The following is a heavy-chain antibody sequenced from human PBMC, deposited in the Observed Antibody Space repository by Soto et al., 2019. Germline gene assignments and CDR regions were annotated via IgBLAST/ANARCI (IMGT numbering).Heavy chain of an antibody. CDR1: GFSLSTSGVG. V-gene: IGHV2-5*02. J-gene: IGHJ6*02. D-gene: IGHD2-8*01. CDR2: IYWDDGK. CDR3: AHGYCADGHCHSGTGGMDV. Sequence: QITLKESGPTLVQPTQTLTLTCTFSGFSLSTSGVGVGWIRQPPGKALEWLGIIYWDDGKRYSPSLKSRLTITKDTSRDQVVLTMTNMDPVDTGTYYCAHGYCADGHCHSGTGGMDVWGQGTTVTVSS.